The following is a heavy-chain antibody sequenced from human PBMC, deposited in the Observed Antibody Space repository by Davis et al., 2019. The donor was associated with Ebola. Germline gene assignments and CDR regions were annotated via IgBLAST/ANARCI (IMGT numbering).Heavy chain of an antibody. CDR1: GGSISGYY. J-gene: IGHJ4*02. V-gene: IGHV4-59*01. Sequence: MPSETLSLTCSVSGGSISGYYWNWIRQSPGKGLEWIGYVYNSGTTYYSPSLKSRVTISLDTSKNQFSLNLRSLTAADTAVYYCAREGFDSWGQGTLVTVSS. CDR2: VYNSGTT. CDR3: AREGFDS.